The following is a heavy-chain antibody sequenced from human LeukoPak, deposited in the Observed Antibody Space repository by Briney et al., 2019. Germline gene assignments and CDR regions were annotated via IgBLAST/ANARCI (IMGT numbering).Heavy chain of an antibody. CDR3: AKETASNFGGAVGY. Sequence: PGGSLRLSCAASGFTFNNHAMSWVRQAPGKGLEWVSGISSSGGSTYYADSVKGRFTISRDNSKNRLYLQINSLRVEDTAVYYCAKETASNFGGAVGYWGQGTRVTVSS. CDR2: ISSSGGST. D-gene: IGHD3-10*01. CDR1: GFTFNNHA. J-gene: IGHJ4*02. V-gene: IGHV3-23*01.